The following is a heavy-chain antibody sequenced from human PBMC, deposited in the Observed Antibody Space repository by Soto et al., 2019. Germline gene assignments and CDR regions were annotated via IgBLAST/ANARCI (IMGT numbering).Heavy chain of an antibody. V-gene: IGHV4-59*08. D-gene: IGHD6-13*01. CDR1: GGSISSSY. Sequence: SETLSLTCTVSGGSISSSYWSWIRQPPGKGLEWIGYIYDSGSTYYNSSPKSRVTMSVDTSKNQFSLKLNSVTAADTAVYYCARQLIDWGQGIPVTVAS. CDR2: IYDSGST. CDR3: ARQLID. J-gene: IGHJ4*02.